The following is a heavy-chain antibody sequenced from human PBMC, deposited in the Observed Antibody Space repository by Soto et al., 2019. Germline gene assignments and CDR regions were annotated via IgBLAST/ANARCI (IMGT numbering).Heavy chain of an antibody. CDR1: GFTFDDYA. CDR3: AKAGLGGDYYYYYMDV. CDR2: ISWNSGSI. J-gene: IGHJ6*03. D-gene: IGHD3-16*01. Sequence: EVQLVGSGGGLVQPGRSLRLSCAASGFTFDDYAMHWVRQAPGKGLEWVSGISWNSGSIGYADSVKGRFTISRDNAKNSLYLQMNSLRAEDTALYYCAKAGLGGDYYYYYMDVWGKGTTVTVSS. V-gene: IGHV3-9*01.